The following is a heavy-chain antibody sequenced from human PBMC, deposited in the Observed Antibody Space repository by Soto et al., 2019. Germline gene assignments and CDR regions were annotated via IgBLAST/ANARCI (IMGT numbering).Heavy chain of an antibody. CDR2: ISGNDDNT. Sequence: EVQLLESGGGLVQPGGSLRLSCVTSGFTFASYAMTWVRQAPGTGLEWVSSISGNDDNTYYADSVKGRFTISRDNSKNTLYLQMNSLRAEDTAVYYCVRDWRGSNCPCTDVWGQGTTATVSS. J-gene: IGHJ6*01. V-gene: IGHV3-23*01. CDR3: VRDWRGSNCPCTDV. CDR1: GFTFASYA. D-gene: IGHD6-13*01.